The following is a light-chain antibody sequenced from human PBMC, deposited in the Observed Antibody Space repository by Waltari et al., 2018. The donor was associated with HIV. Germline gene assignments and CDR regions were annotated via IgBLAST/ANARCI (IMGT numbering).Light chain of an antibody. CDR3: QQYYTHPPT. CDR1: HSISYSSKNKNY. Sequence: DIVMTQSPDSLALSLGERATINCMSSHSISYSSKNKNYLAWYQQKPGQTPKLLIYWASTRHSGVPDRFSGSGSGTDFTLTISRLQSEDVAIYFCQQYYTHPPTFGQGTKVEIK. V-gene: IGKV4-1*01. CDR2: WAS. J-gene: IGKJ1*01.